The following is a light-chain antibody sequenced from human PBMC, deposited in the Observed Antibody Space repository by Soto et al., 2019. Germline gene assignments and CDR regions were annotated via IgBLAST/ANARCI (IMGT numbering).Light chain of an antibody. Sequence: QSVLTQPPSVSGAPGQRVTISCTGSSSNIGAGYDVHWYQQPPGKVPKLLIYGNSNRPSGVPDRFSGSKSGTSASLAITGLQAEDEAEYYCQSYDSRLSGFVVFGGGTKFTVL. CDR1: SSNIGAGYD. V-gene: IGLV1-40*01. J-gene: IGLJ2*01. CDR3: QSYDSRLSGFVV. CDR2: GNS.